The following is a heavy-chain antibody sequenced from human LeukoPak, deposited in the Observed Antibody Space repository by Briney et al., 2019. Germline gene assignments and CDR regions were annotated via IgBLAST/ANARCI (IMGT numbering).Heavy chain of an antibody. V-gene: IGHV1-69*05. CDR3: AREGGGYGYNYY. CDR1: GGTFSSYA. D-gene: IGHD5-24*01. J-gene: IGHJ4*02. Sequence: SVKVSCKASGGTFSSYAISWVRQAPGQGLEWMGGIIPIFGTANYAQKFQGRVTITTDESTSTAYMELSSLRSEDTAVYYCAREGGGYGYNYYWGQGTLVTVSS. CDR2: IIPIFGTA.